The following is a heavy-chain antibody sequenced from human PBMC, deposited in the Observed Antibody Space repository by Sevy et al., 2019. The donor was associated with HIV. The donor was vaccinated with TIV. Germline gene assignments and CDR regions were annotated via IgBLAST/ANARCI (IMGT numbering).Heavy chain of an antibody. Sequence: SETLSLTCAVYRGSFTGYYWSWIHQPPGKGLEWIGEINHSGSTTNNPSLKSRVTISVDTSKNQFSLRLTSVTAADTAVYYCARGVGNSYGYDPDYWGQGTLVTVSS. CDR1: RGSFTGYY. J-gene: IGHJ4*02. D-gene: IGHD5-18*01. V-gene: IGHV4-34*01. CDR3: ARGVGNSYGYDPDY. CDR2: INHSGST.